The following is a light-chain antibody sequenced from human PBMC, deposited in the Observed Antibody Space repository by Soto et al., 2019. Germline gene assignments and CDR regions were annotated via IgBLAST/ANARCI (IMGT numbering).Light chain of an antibody. CDR3: QQYGSSPWT. CDR1: QTIANNY. J-gene: IGKJ1*01. V-gene: IGKV3-20*01. Sequence: EVALTQSPGTLSLSPGARATLSCRASQTIANNYLTWYQQKPGQAPRVLIYDASTRATGIPDRFGGSGSGTDFTLTISRLEPEDFAVYYCQQYGSSPWTFGQGTTVDIK. CDR2: DAS.